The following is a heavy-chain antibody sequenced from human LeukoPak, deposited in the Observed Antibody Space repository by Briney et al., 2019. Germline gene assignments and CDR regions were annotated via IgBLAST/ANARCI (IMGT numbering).Heavy chain of an antibody. D-gene: IGHD3-22*01. CDR3: ARKPRGSESSGYYYYYYMDV. CDR2: INHSGSI. V-gene: IGHV4-34*01. Sequence: SETLSRTCAVYGGSFSGYYWNWIRQPPGKGRGWVGEINHSGSINYNPSLKSRVTISVDTSKNQFSLKLSSVTAADTAVYYCARKPRGSESSGYYYYYYMDVWGKGTTVTVSS. CDR1: GGSFSGYY. J-gene: IGHJ6*03.